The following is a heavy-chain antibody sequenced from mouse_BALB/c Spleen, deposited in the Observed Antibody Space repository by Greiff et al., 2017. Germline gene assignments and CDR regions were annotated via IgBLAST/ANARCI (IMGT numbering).Heavy chain of an antibody. CDR2: INPSNGRT. CDR1: GYTFTSYW. CDR3: ARRGDLFYAMDY. Sequence: VQLQQPGAELVKPGASVKLSCKASGYTFTSYWMHWVKQRPGQGLEWIGEINPSNGRTNYNEKFKSKATLTVDKSSSTAYMQLSSLTSEDSAVYYCARRGDLFYAMDYWGQGTSVTVSS. D-gene: IGHD3-3*01. V-gene: IGHV1S81*02. J-gene: IGHJ4*01.